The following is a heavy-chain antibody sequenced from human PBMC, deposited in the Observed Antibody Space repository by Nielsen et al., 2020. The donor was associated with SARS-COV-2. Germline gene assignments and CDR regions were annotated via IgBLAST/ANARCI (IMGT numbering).Heavy chain of an antibody. CDR3: ARGLPAAIIRHLVPLDY. J-gene: IGHJ4*02. V-gene: IGHV1-3*01. Sequence: ASVKVSCKASGYTFTSYAMHWVRQAPRQRLEWMGWINAGNGNTKYSQKFQGRVTITRDTSASTAYMELSSLRSEDTAVYYCARGLPAAIIRHLVPLDYWGQGTLVTVSS. D-gene: IGHD2-2*02. CDR1: GYTFTSYA. CDR2: INAGNGNT.